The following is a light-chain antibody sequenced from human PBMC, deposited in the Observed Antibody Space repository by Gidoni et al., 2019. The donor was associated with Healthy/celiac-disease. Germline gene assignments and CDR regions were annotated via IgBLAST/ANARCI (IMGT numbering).Light chain of an antibody. CDR3: QAWDSSAADVV. CDR1: KLGDKS. Sequence: YALTQPPSVSVPPGQPATITCSGDKLGDKSASWYQQKPGQSPVLVIYQDNKRPSGIPERYSGSHSGNTATLTISGTQAMDEADYYCQAWDSSAADVVFGGGTKLPVL. J-gene: IGLJ2*01. CDR2: QDN. V-gene: IGLV3-1*01.